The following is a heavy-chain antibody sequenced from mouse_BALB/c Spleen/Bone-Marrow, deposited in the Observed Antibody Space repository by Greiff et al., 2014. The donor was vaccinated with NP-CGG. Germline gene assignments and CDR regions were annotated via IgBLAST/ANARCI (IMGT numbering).Heavy chain of an antibody. CDR2: INPSSGYT. CDR1: GYTFTTYT. D-gene: IGHD2-1*01. Sequence: QVQLQQSGAELARPGASVKMSCRASGYTFTTYTMHWVKQRPGQGLEWIGYINPSSGYTYYNQKFKDKATLTADKSSSAAYLQLSSLTSEDSAVYYYARVYGNYDAMDYRGQGTSVTVSS. V-gene: IGHV1-4*01. CDR3: ARVYGNYDAMDY. J-gene: IGHJ4*01.